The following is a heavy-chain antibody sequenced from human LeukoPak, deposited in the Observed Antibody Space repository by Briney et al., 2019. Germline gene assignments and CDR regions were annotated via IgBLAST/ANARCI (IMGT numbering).Heavy chain of an antibody. D-gene: IGHD2-15*01. CDR1: GYSFTSYW. CDR3: ARRAHCSGGSCTPIHFQH. V-gene: IGHV5-51*01. Sequence: GESLKISCKGSGYSFTSYWIGWVRQMPGKGLEWMGIIYPGGSDTRYSPSFQGQVTISADKSISTAYLQWSSLKASDTAMYYCARRAHCSGGSCTPIHFQHWGQGTLVTVSS. J-gene: IGHJ1*01. CDR2: IYPGGSDT.